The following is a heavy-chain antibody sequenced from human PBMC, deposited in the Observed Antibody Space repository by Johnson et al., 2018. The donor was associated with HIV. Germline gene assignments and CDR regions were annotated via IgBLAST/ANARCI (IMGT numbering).Heavy chain of an antibody. J-gene: IGHJ3*02. CDR1: VFMFSNYG. Sequence: QVQLVESGGGVVQPGGSLRLSCATSVFMFSNYGMHWVRQAPGKGLEWVAFIRYDGSNKYYADSVTGRFTISRDNSKNTLYLQMNSLKAADTAFYYCARLRDGYNFDAFDIWGQGTMVTVSS. CDR2: IRYDGSNK. D-gene: IGHD5-24*01. V-gene: IGHV3-30*02. CDR3: ARLRDGYNFDAFDI.